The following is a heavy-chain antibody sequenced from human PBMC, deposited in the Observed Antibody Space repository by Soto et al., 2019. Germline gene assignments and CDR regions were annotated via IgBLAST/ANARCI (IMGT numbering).Heavy chain of an antibody. Sequence: HPGGSLRLSCAASGFTFSSYAMSWVRQAPGKGLEWVSAISGSGGSTYYADSVKGRFTISRDNSKNTLYLRMNSLRAEDTAVYYCTKLGGNSNYRFYYMDVWGKGTTVTVSS. V-gene: IGHV3-23*01. CDR3: TKLGGNSNYRFYYMDV. CDR1: GFTFSSYA. D-gene: IGHD4-4*01. CDR2: ISGSGGST. J-gene: IGHJ6*03.